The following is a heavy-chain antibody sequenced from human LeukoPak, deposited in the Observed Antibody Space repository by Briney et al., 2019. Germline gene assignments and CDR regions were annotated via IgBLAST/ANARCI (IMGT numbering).Heavy chain of an antibody. CDR1: GYTFTSYD. V-gene: IGHV1-8*03. CDR2: MNPNSGNT. Sequence: ASVKVSCKASGYTFTSYDINWVRQATGQGLERMGWMNPNSGNTGYAQKFQGRVTITRNTSISTAYMELSSLRSEDTAVYYCARGYRGYSYGYVTTYFDYWGQGTLVTVSS. CDR3: ARGYRGYSYGYVTTYFDY. J-gene: IGHJ4*02. D-gene: IGHD5-18*01.